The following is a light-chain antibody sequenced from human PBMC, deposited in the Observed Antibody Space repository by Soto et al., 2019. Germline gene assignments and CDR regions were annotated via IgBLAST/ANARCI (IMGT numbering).Light chain of an antibody. CDR3: QQSFSTPT. V-gene: IGKV1-39*01. CDR2: TTS. J-gene: IGKJ5*01. CDR1: QNIDFY. Sequence: DIQMTQSPSSLSASVGDRVSITFRASQNIDFYLNWYQQKPGKAPKLLIYTTSTLQSGVPSRFSGLGSVTDYTLTISSLQPEDFATYYCQQSFSTPTFGQGTRLEI.